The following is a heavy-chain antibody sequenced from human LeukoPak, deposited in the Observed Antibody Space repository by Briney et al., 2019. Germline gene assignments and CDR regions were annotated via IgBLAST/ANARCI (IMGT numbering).Heavy chain of an antibody. CDR1: GDNVSSSSAT. D-gene: IGHD2-15*01. CDR3: ARDPSGGFRWYFDL. CDR2: TYYKSKWYN. J-gene: IGHJ2*01. V-gene: IGHV6-1*01. Sequence: QTLSLTCAISGDNVSSSSATWNWIRQSPSRGLEWLGRTYYKSKWYNDYAVSVKSRITISPDTSRNQFSLQLNSATPEDTAVYYCARDPSGGFRWYFDLWGRGTLVTVSS.